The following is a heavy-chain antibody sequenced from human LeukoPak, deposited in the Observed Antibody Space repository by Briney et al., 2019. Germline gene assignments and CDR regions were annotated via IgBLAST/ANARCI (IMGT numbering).Heavy chain of an antibody. CDR3: ARDIALHYYDSSGNIDY. D-gene: IGHD3-22*01. J-gene: IGHJ4*02. V-gene: IGHV1-2*02. Sequence: ASVKVSRKASGYTFTGYYMHWVRQAPGQGLEWMGWINPNSGGTNYAQKLQGRVTMTTDTSTSTAYMELRSLRSDDTAVYYCARDIALHYYDSSGNIDYWGQGTLVTVSS. CDR1: GYTFTGYY. CDR2: INPNSGGT.